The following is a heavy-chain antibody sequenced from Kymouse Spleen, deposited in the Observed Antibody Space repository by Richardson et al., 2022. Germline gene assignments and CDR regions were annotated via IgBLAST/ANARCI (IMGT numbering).Heavy chain of an antibody. CDR2: ISWNSGSI. V-gene: IGHV3-9*01. J-gene: IGHJ4*02. CDR3: AKEYSSGWYRYFDY. CDR1: GFTFDDYA. Sequence: EVQLVESGGGLVQPGRSLRLSCAASGFTFDDYAMHWVRQAPGKGLEWVSGISWNSGSIGYADSVKGRFTISRDNAKNSLYLQMNSLRAEDTALYYCAKEYSSGWYRYFDYWGQGTLVTVSS. D-gene: IGHD6-19*01.